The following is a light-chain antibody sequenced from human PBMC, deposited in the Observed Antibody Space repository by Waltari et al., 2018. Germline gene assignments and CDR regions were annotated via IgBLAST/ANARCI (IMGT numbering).Light chain of an antibody. V-gene: IGKV3-15*01. CDR3: QHHTKWLRT. CDR1: QNVTTD. J-gene: IGKJ1*01. CDR2: GAS. Sequence: REVTQSPATLSLSPGERATLSCRASQNVTTDLAWFQQKPGQTPRLLIYGASTRATDIPARFSGSGSGTDFTLTINSLRSEDFAIYYCQHHTKWLRTFGQGTRVEI.